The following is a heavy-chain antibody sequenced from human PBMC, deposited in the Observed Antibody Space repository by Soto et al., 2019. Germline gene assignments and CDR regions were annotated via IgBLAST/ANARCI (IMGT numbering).Heavy chain of an antibody. CDR3: ARAVSITMVRGVIDTYYGMDV. CDR1: GGTFSSYA. D-gene: IGHD3-10*01. CDR2: IIPIFGTA. J-gene: IGHJ6*02. Sequence: QVQLVQSGAEVKKPGSSVKVSCKASGGTFSSYAISWVRQAPGQGLEWMGGIIPIFGTANYAQKFQGRVMITADESTSRGYMELSSLGSGDTAVYYCARAVSITMVRGVIDTYYGMDVWDQGTTVTVSS. V-gene: IGHV1-69*01.